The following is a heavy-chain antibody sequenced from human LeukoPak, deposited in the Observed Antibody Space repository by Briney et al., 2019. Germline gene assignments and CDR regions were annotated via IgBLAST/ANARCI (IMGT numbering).Heavy chain of an antibody. CDR3: ARRGYCSGGSRYWFDP. D-gene: IGHD2-15*01. Sequence: PSETLSLTCTVSGGSISSYYWSWIRQPPGKGLEWIGYIYYSGSTNYNPSLKSRVTISVDTSKNQFSLKLSSVTAADTAVYYCARRGYCSGGSRYWFDPWGQGTLVTVSS. J-gene: IGHJ5*02. CDR2: IYYSGST. CDR1: GGSISSYY. V-gene: IGHV4-59*08.